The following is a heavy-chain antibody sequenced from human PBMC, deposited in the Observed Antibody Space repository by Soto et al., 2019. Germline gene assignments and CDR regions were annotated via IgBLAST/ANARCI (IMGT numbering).Heavy chain of an antibody. CDR1: GFTFSSYI. CDR3: ASWPDAADY. D-gene: IGHD6-25*01. V-gene: IGHV3-48*02. CDR2: ISSSSSTI. Sequence: GGSRRRSWAASGFTFSSYIMNWVRQAPGKGLEWVSYISSSSSTIYYADSVKGRFTISRDNAKNSLYLQMNSLRDEDTAVYYCASWPDAADYWGQGTLVTVSS. J-gene: IGHJ4*02.